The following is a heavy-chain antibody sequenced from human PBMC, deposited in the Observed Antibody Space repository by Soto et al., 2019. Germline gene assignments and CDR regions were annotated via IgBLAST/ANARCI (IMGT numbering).Heavy chain of an antibody. Sequence: SETLSLTCTVSGDSLRNYYWIWLRQPPGRGLEWIGFFYNSGTTNYNPSLKSRVTISGDTSKNQFFLSLMSVTAADTAVYYCARDASGRPATYWGQGILVPVSS. V-gene: IGHV4-59*01. D-gene: IGHD3-10*01. CDR2: FYNSGTT. CDR3: ARDASGRPATY. J-gene: IGHJ4*02. CDR1: GDSLRNYY.